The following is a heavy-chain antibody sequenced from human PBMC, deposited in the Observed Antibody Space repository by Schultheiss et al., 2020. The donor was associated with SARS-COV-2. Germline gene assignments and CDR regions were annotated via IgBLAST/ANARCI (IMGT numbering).Heavy chain of an antibody. V-gene: IGHV4-61*02. CDR3: ARGYCSGGSCLYYFDY. Sequence: SETLSLTCTVSGGSISSGGYYWSWIRQPAGKGLEWIGRIYTSGSTNYNPSLKSRVTISVDTSKNQFSLQLNSVTPEDTAVYYCARGYCSGGSCLYYFDYWGQGTLVTVSS. CDR1: GGSISSGGYY. D-gene: IGHD2-15*01. CDR2: IYTSGST. J-gene: IGHJ4*02.